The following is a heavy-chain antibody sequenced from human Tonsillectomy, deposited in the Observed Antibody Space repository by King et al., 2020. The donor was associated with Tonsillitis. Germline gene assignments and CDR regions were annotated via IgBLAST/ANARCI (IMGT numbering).Heavy chain of an antibody. CDR2: IYPDDSDT. D-gene: IGHD2-2*01. J-gene: IGHJ4*02. V-gene: IGHV5-51*01. CDR3: ARLWNKWIDVVDF. Sequence: QLVQSGAEVKKPGESLKISCKGSGYSFTSYWIGWVRQMPGKGLEWMGIIYPDDSDTTYSPSFQGQVTISADKSISTAYLQWSSLKAADTAMYYCARLWNKWIDVVDFWGQGTLVTVSS. CDR1: GYSFTSYW.